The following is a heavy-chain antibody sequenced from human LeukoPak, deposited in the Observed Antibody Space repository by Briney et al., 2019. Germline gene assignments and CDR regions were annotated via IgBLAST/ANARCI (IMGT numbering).Heavy chain of an antibody. V-gene: IGHV4-34*01. D-gene: IGHD6-13*01. CDR2: INHSGST. CDR1: GLSFSGYY. J-gene: IGHJ4*02. CDR3: ARGQRYSSSWYGTLGY. Sequence: SETLSLTCAVYGLSFSGYYWSWIRQPPGKGLEWIGEINHSGSTNYNPSFKSRVTISVDTSKNQFSLKLSSVTAADTAVYYCARGQRYSSSWYGTLGYWGQGTLVTVSS.